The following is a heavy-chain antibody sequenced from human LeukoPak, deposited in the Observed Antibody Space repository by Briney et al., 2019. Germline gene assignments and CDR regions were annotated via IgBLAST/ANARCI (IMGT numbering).Heavy chain of an antibody. V-gene: IGHV1-18*01. CDR1: GYKFTNYG. CDR2: ISPYNGNT. D-gene: IGHD3-22*01. J-gene: IGHJ5*02. CDR3: ARDKSQGYYDSSGYSNWFDP. Sequence: ASVKVSCKASGYKFTNYGISWVRQAPGQGLEWMGWISPYNGNTIYAQKLQGRVTMTTDTSTSTAYMELRSLRSDDTAVYYCARDKSQGYYDSSGYSNWFDPWGQGTLVTVSS.